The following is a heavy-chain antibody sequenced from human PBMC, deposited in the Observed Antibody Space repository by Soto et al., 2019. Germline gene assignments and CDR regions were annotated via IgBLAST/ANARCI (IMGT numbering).Heavy chain of an antibody. CDR2: IIPIFGTA. CDR3: ARGYSGYDARYKPPYDYYGMDV. V-gene: IGHV1-69*13. CDR1: GGTFSSYA. J-gene: IGHJ6*02. D-gene: IGHD5-12*01. Sequence: SVKVSCKASGGTFSSYAISWVRQAPGQGLEWMGGIIPIFGTANYAQKFQGRVTITADESTSTAYMELSSLRSEDTAVYYCARGYSGYDARYKPPYDYYGMDVWGQGTTVTVYS.